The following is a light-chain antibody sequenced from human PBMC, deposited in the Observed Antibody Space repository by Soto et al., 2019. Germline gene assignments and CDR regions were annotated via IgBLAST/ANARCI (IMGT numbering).Light chain of an antibody. J-gene: IGLJ1*01. V-gene: IGLV1-44*01. CDR2: TTN. CDR3: AAWDDSLNGHV. CDR1: RSQNRTNS. Sequence: TQPHSASGAPRQRGTLPFFGSRSQNRTNSLHWFQQLPGTAPKLLISTTNQRPSGVPERFSGSKSGTSASLAISGLQSEDEADYYCAAWDDSLNGHVFGTGTKVTVL.